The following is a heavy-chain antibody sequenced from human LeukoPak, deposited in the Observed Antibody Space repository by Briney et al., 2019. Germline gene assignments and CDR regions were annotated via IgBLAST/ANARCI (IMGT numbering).Heavy chain of an antibody. CDR1: GYSISSGYY. D-gene: IGHD3-3*01. CDR2: IYHSGST. Sequence: SETLSLTCTVSGYSISSGYYWGWIRQPPGKGLEWIGSIYHSGSTHFNPSLKSRVTISVDTSKNQFSLKLSSVTAADTAVYYCATYYTIFDPFDYWGQGTLVTVSS. J-gene: IGHJ4*02. CDR3: ATYYTIFDPFDY. V-gene: IGHV4-38-2*02.